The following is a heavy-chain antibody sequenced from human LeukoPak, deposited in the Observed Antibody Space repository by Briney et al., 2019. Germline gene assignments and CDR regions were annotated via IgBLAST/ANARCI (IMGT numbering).Heavy chain of an antibody. J-gene: IGHJ3*02. CDR2: IYHSGST. CDR1: GYSISSGYY. V-gene: IGHV4-38-2*01. D-gene: IGHD3-22*01. Sequence: SETLSLTCAVSGYSISSGYYWGWTRQPPGKGLEWIGSIYHSGSTYYNPSLKSRVTISVDTSKNQFSLKLSSVTAADTAVYYCAGSMIVVVTHAFDIWGQGTMVTVSS. CDR3: AGSMIVVVTHAFDI.